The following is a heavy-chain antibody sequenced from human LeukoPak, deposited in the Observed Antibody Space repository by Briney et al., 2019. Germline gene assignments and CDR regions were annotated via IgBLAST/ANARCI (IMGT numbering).Heavy chain of an antibody. J-gene: IGHJ4*02. CDR2: ISYDGSNK. CDR3: AKSTLGSSWFDY. Sequence: QTGGSLRLSCAASGFTFSSYGMHWVRQAPGKGLEWVAVISYDGSNKYYADSVKGRFTISRDNSKNTLYPQMNSLRAEDTAVYYCAKSTLGSSWFDYWGQGTLVTVSS. D-gene: IGHD6-13*01. V-gene: IGHV3-30*18. CDR1: GFTFSSYG.